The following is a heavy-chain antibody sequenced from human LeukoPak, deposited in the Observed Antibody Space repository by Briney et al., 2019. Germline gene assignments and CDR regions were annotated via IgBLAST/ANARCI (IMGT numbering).Heavy chain of an antibody. CDR1: GFTFSSYS. Sequence: GGSLRLSCAASGFTFSSYSINWVRHAPGKVLGWVSYISVSTTMIYYADSVKGRFTISRDNAKNSLYLQMNSLRAEDTAVYYCARDDGDYAHPVDYWGQGTLVTVSS. V-gene: IGHV3-48*04. D-gene: IGHD4-17*01. CDR3: ARDDGDYAHPVDY. J-gene: IGHJ4*02. CDR2: ISVSTTMI.